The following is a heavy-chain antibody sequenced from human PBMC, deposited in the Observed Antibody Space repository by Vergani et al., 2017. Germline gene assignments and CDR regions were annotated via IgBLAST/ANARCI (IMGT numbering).Heavy chain of an antibody. CDR3: ARVGSRAHYAYCSSTSCYRREWYYYCMDV. CDR2: INHSGST. CDR1: GGSLSGNY. Sequence: QVQLQQWGAGLLKPSETLSLTCAVYGGSLSGNYWSWIRQSPGKGLVWIGEINHSGSTNYNPSLKSRVSISLYTSKNQVSLKMTSVTAADTAVYFCARVGSRAHYAYCSSTSCYRREWYYYCMDVWGEGTPVTVSS. J-gene: IGHJ6*03. D-gene: IGHD2-2*02. V-gene: IGHV4-34*01.